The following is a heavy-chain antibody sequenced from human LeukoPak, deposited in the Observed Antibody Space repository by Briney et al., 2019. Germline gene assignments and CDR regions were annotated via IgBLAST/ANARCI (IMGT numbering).Heavy chain of an antibody. V-gene: IGHV4-39*01. CDR2: IYYSGST. J-gene: IGHJ6*02. CDR1: GGPISSNSYY. CDR3: ARLLVDHYGMDV. D-gene: IGHD2-8*02. Sequence: SETLSLTCTVSGGPISSNSYYWGWIRQPPGKGLEWIGSIYYSGSTYYNPSLKSRVTISVDTSKNQFSLKLSSVTAADTAVYYCARLLVDHYGMDVWGQGTTVTVSS.